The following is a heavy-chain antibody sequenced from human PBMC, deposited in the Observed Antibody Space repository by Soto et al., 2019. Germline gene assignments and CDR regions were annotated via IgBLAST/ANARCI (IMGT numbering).Heavy chain of an antibody. Sequence: PGESLKISCKGSGYGFTNDWIGWVRQMPGKGLEWMGIIYAGDTETRYSPSFQGLVTISADKSISTAYLQWSSLKASDTAMYYCARHRRDYPFDIWGQGTMVTVSS. D-gene: IGHD3-10*01. CDR3: ARHRRDYPFDI. V-gene: IGHV5-51*01. CDR2: IYAGDTET. J-gene: IGHJ3*02. CDR1: GYGFTNDW.